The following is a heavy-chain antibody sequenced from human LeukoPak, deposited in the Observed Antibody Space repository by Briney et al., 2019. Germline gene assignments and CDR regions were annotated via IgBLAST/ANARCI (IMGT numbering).Heavy chain of an antibody. CDR3: ARQPEPDRNYEYDWGSYRYEGSFFFDY. CDR1: GGTFSAYG. V-gene: IGHV1-69*01. D-gene: IGHD3-16*02. CDR2: VIPVYGSP. Sequence: SVKVSCKVSGGTFSAYGVSWVRQAPGQGLEWMGGVIPVYGSPSYAQKFQGRVKITADEFTSTVYMDLTSLTSEDTAVYYCARQPEPDRNYEYDWGSYRYEGSFFFDYWGQGTLVTVSS. J-gene: IGHJ4*02.